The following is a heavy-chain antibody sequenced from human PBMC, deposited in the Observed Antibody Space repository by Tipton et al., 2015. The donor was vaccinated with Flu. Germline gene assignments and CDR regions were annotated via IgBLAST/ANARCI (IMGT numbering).Heavy chain of an antibody. CDR2: ISYDGSNK. CDR1: GFTFSSYA. CDR3: ARGGGYDSSGYPSYYYGMGV. D-gene: IGHD3-22*01. J-gene: IGHJ6*02. V-gene: IGHV3-30-3*01. Sequence: QLVQSGGGVVQPGRSLRLSCAASGFTFSSYAMHWVRQAPGKGLEWVAVISYDGSNKYYADSVKGRFTISRDNSKNTLYLQMNSLRAEDTAVYYCARGGGYDSSGYPSYYYGMGVWGQGTTVTVSS.